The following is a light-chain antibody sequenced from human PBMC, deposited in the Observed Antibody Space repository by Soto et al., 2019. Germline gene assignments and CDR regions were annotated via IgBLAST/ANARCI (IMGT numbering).Light chain of an antibody. J-gene: IGKJ5*01. V-gene: IGKV3-20*01. CDR1: QSVSSSY. CDR3: QQFHNWPPIT. Sequence: EIVLTQSPGTLSLSPGERATLSCRXSQSVSSSYLAWYQQKPGQAPRLLIYGASSRATGIPDRFSGSGSGTDFTLTISRLEPEDFAVYYCQQFHNWPPITFGQGTRLEIK. CDR2: GAS.